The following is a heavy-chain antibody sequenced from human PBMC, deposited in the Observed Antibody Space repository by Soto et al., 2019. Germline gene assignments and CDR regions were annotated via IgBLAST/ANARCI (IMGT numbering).Heavy chain of an antibody. CDR3: ARDNSLGHWLAYYYYYGMDV. D-gene: IGHD6-19*01. V-gene: IGHV3-7*01. J-gene: IGHJ6*02. CDR1: GFTFSSYW. Sequence: GGSLRLSCAASGFTFSSYWMSWVRQAPGKGLEWVANIKQDGSEKYYVDSVKGRFTISRDNSKNTLYLQMNSLRAEDTAVYYCARDNSLGHWLAYYYYYGMDVWGQGTTVTVSS. CDR2: IKQDGSEK.